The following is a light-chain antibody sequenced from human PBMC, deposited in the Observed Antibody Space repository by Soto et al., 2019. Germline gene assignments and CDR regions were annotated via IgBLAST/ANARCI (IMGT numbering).Light chain of an antibody. CDR1: QSITSY. CDR3: PHRTIWWIP. Sequence: EIGVTMSPGALSLSPGERATLSCRASQSITSYLAWYQQKLGQAPRLLIYDVSTRATGIPARFSGSGSGTDFTLTISSLEPEDFAVYYCPHRTIWWIPFGQVTRLAIK. J-gene: IGKJ5*01. CDR2: DVS. V-gene: IGKV3-11*01.